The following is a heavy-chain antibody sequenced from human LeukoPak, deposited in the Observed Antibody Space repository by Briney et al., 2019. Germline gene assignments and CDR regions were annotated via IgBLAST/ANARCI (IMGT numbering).Heavy chain of an antibody. CDR3: AVIAVSKDY. CDR1: GFTFSSYW. D-gene: IGHD6-19*01. Sequence: GGSLRLSCAASGFTFSSYWMHWVRRAPGKGLVWVSRINTDGSITSYADSVKGRFSISRDNAKNTLYLQMNSLRAEDTAVYYCAVIAVSKDYWGQGTLVTVSS. V-gene: IGHV3-74*01. CDR2: INTDGSIT. J-gene: IGHJ4*02.